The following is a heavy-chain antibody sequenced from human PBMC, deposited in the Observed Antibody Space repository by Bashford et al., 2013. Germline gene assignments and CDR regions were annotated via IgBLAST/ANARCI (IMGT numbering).Heavy chain of an antibody. CDR1: GYSFTSYW. V-gene: IGHV5-51*01. Sequence: GESLKISCKGSGYSFTSYWIGWVRQMPGKGLEWMGIIYPGDSDTRYSPSFQGQVTISADKSISTAYLQWSSLKASDTAMYYCARLSIGYCSGGSCQEDYYYYGMDVWGQGTTVTVSS. CDR3: ARLSIGYCSGGSCQEDYYYYGMDV. J-gene: IGHJ6*02. CDR2: IYPGDSDT. D-gene: IGHD2-15*01.